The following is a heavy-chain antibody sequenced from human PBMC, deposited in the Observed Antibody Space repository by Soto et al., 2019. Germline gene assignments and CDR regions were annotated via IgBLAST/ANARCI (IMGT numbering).Heavy chain of an antibody. CDR3: AKDSEVEIVVVPAASPFDY. Sequence: GGSLRLSCAASGFTFSSYAMSWVRQAPGKGLEWVSAISGSGGSTYYADSVKGRFTISRDNSKNTLYLQMSSLRAEDTAVYYCAKDSEVEIVVVPAASPFDYWGQGTLVTVSS. V-gene: IGHV3-23*01. J-gene: IGHJ4*02. D-gene: IGHD2-2*01. CDR1: GFTFSSYA. CDR2: ISGSGGST.